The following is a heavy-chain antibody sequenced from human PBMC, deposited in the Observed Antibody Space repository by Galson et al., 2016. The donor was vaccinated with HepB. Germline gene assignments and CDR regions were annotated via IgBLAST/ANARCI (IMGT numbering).Heavy chain of an antibody. D-gene: IGHD2-8*02. Sequence: SVKVSCKASGDTFSSYAINWVRQAPGQGLEWMGGIIPIFGTPIYAQTFKDRVTITADESTNTVYMELSSLSVEDTAAHYCATGPGGGWFGELDVWGQGTVVTVSS. J-gene: IGHJ4*02. CDR2: IIPIFGTP. V-gene: IGHV1-69*13. CDR1: GDTFSSYA. CDR3: ATGPGGGWFGELDV.